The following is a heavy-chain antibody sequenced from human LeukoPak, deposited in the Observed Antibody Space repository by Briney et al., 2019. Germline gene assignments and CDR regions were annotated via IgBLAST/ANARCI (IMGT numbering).Heavy chain of an antibody. V-gene: IGHV1-46*01. J-gene: IGHJ4*02. Sequence: ASVKVSCKASGYTFTSYYMHWVRQAPGQGLEWMGITNPSGGSTSYAQKFQGRVTMTRDTSTSTVYMELSSLRSEDTAVYYCARQPSGERFGELTGFYFDYWGQGTLVTVSS. CDR2: TNPSGGST. D-gene: IGHD3-10*01. CDR1: GYTFTSYY. CDR3: ARQPSGERFGELTGFYFDY.